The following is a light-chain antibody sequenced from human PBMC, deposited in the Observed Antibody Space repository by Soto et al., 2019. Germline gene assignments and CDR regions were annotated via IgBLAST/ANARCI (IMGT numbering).Light chain of an antibody. CDR2: RAS. J-gene: IGKJ4*01. Sequence: EIVLTQSPGTLSLSPGERATLSCRASQSVSSDYLAWYQQKPGQAPRLLISRASRRATGIPDRFSGSGSGTDFTLTISSLEPEDFAVYYCQQRSNWPPAFGGGTKVEIK. V-gene: IGKV3D-20*02. CDR1: QSVSSDY. CDR3: QQRSNWPPA.